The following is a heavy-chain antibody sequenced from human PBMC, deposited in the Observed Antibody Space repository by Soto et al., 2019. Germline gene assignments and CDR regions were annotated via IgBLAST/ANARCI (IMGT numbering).Heavy chain of an antibody. CDR2: ISSSGSTI. CDR3: ARLDYPGVYYYYGMDV. J-gene: IGHJ6*02. CDR1: GFTFSSYE. D-gene: IGHD3-3*01. V-gene: IGHV3-48*03. Sequence: VGSLRLSCAASGFTFSSYEMNWVRQAPGKGLEWVSYISSSGSTIYYADSVKGRFTISRDNAKNSLYLQMNSLRAEDTAVYYCARLDYPGVYYYYGMDVWGQGTTVTVSS.